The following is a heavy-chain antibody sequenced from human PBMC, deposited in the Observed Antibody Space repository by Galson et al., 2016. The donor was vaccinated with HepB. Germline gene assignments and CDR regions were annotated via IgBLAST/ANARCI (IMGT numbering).Heavy chain of an antibody. CDR1: GITFSRHV. CDR2: IWYDGSSK. D-gene: IGHD1-1*01. CDR3: ARDAQQLLRGYYYGMDV. Sequence: SLRLSCAASGITFSRHVMHWVRQAPGKGLEWVAGIWYDGSSKNYADSVKGRFIIFRDNSRNTLYLEMNSLRAEDTAVYYCARDAQQLLRGYYYGMDVWGQGTTVTVSS. J-gene: IGHJ6*01. V-gene: IGHV3-33*01.